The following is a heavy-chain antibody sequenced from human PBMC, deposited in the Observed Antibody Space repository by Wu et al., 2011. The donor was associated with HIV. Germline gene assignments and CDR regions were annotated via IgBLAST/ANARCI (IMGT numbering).Heavy chain of an antibody. V-gene: IGHV1-18*01. Sequence: QVQLVQTGAEVKKPGASVKVSCKTSGYTFTSYGISWVRQAPGQGLEWMGWISADNGDTNYAQKLQGRVTMTTDTSTSTAYMELRSLRFDDTAVYYCARERGYYGSGSYYDLGSWFDPWGRGTLVTVSS. J-gene: IGHJ5*02. D-gene: IGHD3-10*01. CDR2: ISADNGDT. CDR3: ARERGYYGSGSYYDLGSWFDP. CDR1: GYTFTSYG.